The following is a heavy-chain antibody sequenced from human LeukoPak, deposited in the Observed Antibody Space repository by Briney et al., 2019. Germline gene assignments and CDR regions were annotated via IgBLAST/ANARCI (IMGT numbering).Heavy chain of an antibody. Sequence: SQTLSLTCTVSGGSISSGDYYWSWIRQPPGKGLEWIGYIYYSGSTYYNPSLKSRVTISVDTSKNQFSLKLSSVTAADTAVYYCARFPEYYYDSSGYSWGQGTLVTVSS. CDR1: GGSISSGDYY. J-gene: IGHJ5*02. V-gene: IGHV4-30-4*01. CDR3: ARFPEYYYDSSGYS. D-gene: IGHD3-22*01. CDR2: IYYSGST.